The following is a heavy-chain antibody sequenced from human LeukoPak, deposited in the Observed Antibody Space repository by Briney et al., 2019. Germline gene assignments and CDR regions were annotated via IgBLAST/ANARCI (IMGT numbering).Heavy chain of an antibody. V-gene: IGHV3-11*01. J-gene: IGHJ4*02. CDR2: ISSSGSTI. CDR3: ARGLPSWIQLWFAFDY. CDR1: GFTFSDYY. D-gene: IGHD5-18*01. Sequence: PGGSLRLSCAASGFTFSDYYMSWIRQAPGKGLEWVSYISSSGSTIYYADSVKGRFTISRDNAKNSPYLQMNSLRAEDTAVYYCARGLPSWIQLWFAFDYWGQGTLVTVSS.